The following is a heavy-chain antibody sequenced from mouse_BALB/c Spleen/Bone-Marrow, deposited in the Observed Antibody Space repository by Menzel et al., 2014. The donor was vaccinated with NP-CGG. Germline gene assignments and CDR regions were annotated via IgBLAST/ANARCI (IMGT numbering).Heavy chain of an antibody. CDR2: IDPANDNT. D-gene: IGHD2-3*01. V-gene: IGHV14-3*02. CDR1: GFNIKDTY. J-gene: IGHJ3*01. Sequence: EVKLVESGAEFVKPGASVKLSCTASGFNIKDTYMHWVKRRPEQGLEWIGRIDPANDNTKYDPKFQGKATMTADTSSNTAYLQLGSLTSEDTAVYYCARADGYYAWFAYWGQGTLVTVSA. CDR3: ARADGYYAWFAY.